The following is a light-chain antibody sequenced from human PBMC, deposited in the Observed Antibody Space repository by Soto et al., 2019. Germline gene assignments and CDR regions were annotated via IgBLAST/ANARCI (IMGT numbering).Light chain of an antibody. V-gene: IGKV1-33*01. Sequence: DIQMTQSPSSLSASLGDTVTITCQASHDITNYLNWYQHKPGKAPKLLIYDVSNLEAGVPSRFSGSVSGTHFVFTISSLQPEDVATYYCQQYDNLLLTFGGGTKVEIK. CDR1: HDITNY. J-gene: IGKJ4*01. CDR3: QQYDNLLLT. CDR2: DVS.